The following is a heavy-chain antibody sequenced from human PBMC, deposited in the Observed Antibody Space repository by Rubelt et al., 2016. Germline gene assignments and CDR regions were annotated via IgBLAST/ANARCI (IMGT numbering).Heavy chain of an antibody. CDR1: GGSISSSSYY. D-gene: IGHD6-13*01. Sequence: QLQLQESGPGLVKPSETLSLTCTVSGGSISSSSYYWGWIRQPPGKGLEWIGRIYYSGSTYYNPSLKGRGTISVATSRSQVSLRLSSVTAAESAVYYCARTVSSSWYLGYNWFDPWGQGTLVTVSS. CDR3: ARTVSSSWYLGYNWFDP. V-gene: IGHV4-39*01. J-gene: IGHJ5*02. CDR2: IYYSGST.